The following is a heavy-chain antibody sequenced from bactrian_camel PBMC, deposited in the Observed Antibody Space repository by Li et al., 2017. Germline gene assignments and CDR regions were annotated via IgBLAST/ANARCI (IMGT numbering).Heavy chain of an antibody. CDR2: IIGDAST. Sequence: HVQLVESGGGSVQAGGSLRLSCVVSGYPYSTYYMAWFRQAPGKEREGVARIIGDASTSYADPVKGRFTISRDNANNTVNLMMNNLKPEDTAMYYCAEGRGSRGEHCYSLNYWGQGTQVTVS. D-gene: IGHD6*01. CDR1: GYPYSTYY. J-gene: IGHJ4*01. CDR3: AEGRGSRGEHCYSLNY. V-gene: IGHV3S53*01.